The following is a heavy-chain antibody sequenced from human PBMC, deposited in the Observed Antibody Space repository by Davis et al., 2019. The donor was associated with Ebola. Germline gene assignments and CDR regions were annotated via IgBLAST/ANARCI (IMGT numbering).Heavy chain of an antibody. V-gene: IGHV3-21*01. D-gene: IGHD3-3*01. CDR3: ARDREWPLDY. J-gene: IGHJ4*02. Sequence: GGSLRLSCAASGFTFSSYSMNWVRQAPGKGLEWVSSISSSSSYIYYADSVKGRFTISRDNSKNTLYLQMNSLRAEDTAVYYCARDREWPLDYWGQGTLVTVSS. CDR1: GFTFSSYS. CDR2: ISSSSSYI.